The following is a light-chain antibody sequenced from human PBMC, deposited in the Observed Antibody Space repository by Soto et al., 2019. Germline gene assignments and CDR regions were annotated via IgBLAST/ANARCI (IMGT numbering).Light chain of an antibody. J-gene: IGKJ1*01. CDR2: WAS. V-gene: IGKV4-1*01. CDR1: QSVISRSNNKNY. Sequence: DIVMTQSPGSLAVSLGERASINCRSSQSVISRSNNKNYLTWYQQKPGQPPKLLIYWASTRESGVPDLFSGSGSGTDFTLTISSLQAEDVAVYYCQQYYSLPCTFGQGTKVEIK. CDR3: QQYYSLPCT.